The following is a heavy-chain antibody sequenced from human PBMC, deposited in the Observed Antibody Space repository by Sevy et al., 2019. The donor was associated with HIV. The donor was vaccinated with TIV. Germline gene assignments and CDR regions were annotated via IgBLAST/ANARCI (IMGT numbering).Heavy chain of an antibody. Sequence: GGSLRLSCAASEFTFSKYSVSWVRQPPGKGLEWVSTLSFGCGEINYADSVKGRFTISRDNSKSSVYLQMNNLRPEDTAVYYCAREGCTKPHDYWGQGTLVTVSS. J-gene: IGHJ4*02. CDR2: LSFGCGEI. D-gene: IGHD2-8*01. CDR3: AREGCTKPHDY. V-gene: IGHV3-23*01. CDR1: EFTFSKYS.